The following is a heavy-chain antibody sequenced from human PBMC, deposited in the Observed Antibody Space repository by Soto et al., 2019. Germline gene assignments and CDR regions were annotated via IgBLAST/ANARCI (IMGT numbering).Heavy chain of an antibody. CDR1: GGTFSSYT. CDR2: IIPILGIA. CDR3: ASTTGYSIRGYFDY. D-gene: IGHD3-9*01. J-gene: IGHJ4*02. Sequence: QVQLVQSGAEVKKPGSSVKVSCKASGGTFSSYTISWVRQAPGQGLEWMGRIIPILGIANYAQKFQGRVTXXAXKXMSTAYMELSSLRSEDTAVYYCASTTGYSIRGYFDYWGQGTLVTVSS. V-gene: IGHV1-69*02.